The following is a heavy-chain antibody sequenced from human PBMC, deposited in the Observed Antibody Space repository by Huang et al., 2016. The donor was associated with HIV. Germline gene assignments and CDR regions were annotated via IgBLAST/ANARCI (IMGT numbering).Heavy chain of an antibody. D-gene: IGHD2-15*01. Sequence: QVQLQQWGAGLLKPSETLSLKCAVYCWSFSDHYWSWIRQPPGKGLEWIGEILYDGRTKYNPALKGRVTISVDTSKNQFSLRLNSVTAADTAVYYCARGRYCIGNTCYSYYYYYYDMDVWGQGTTVSVSS. V-gene: IGHV4-34*01. J-gene: IGHJ6*02. CDR1: CWSFSDHY. CDR2: ILYDGRT. CDR3: ARGRYCIGNTCYSYYYYYYDMDV.